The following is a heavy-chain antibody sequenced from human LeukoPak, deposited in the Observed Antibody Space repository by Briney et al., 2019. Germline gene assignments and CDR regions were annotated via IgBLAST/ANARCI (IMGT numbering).Heavy chain of an antibody. CDR2: IYHSGST. CDR1: GGSISSGGYS. V-gene: IGHV4-30-2*01. CDR3: ASTSYGDYFDN. D-gene: IGHD4-17*01. J-gene: IGHJ4*02. Sequence: SETLSLTCTVSGGSISSGGYSWSWIRQPPGKGLEWIGYIYHSGSTYYNPSLKSRVTISVDRSKNQFSLKLSSVTAADTAVYYCASTSYGDYFDNWGQGTLVTVSS.